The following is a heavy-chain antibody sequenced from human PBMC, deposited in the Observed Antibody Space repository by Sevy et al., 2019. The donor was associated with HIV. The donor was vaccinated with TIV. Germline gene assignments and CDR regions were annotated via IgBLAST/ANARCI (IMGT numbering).Heavy chain of an antibody. Sequence: SETLSLTCTVSGGSISSSSYYWGWIRQPPGKGLEWIGSIYYSGSTYYNPSLKSRVTLSVDTSKNQFPLMLSSVTAAATAVYYWARQWVGTAMVTPFRGSSSWPYNWFDPWGQGTLVTVSS. CDR1: GGSISSSSYY. CDR3: ARQWVGTAMVTPFRGSSSWPYNWFDP. J-gene: IGHJ5*02. D-gene: IGHD5-18*01. V-gene: IGHV4-39*01. CDR2: IYYSGST.